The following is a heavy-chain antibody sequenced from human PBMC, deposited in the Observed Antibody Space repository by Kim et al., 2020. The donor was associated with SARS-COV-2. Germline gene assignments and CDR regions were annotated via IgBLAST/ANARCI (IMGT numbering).Heavy chain of an antibody. D-gene: IGHD3-22*01. CDR3: ARELYDSSGSYYFDY. V-gene: IGHV1-69*01. J-gene: IGHJ4*02. Sequence: QEFQGRVTITADESTSTAYMELSSLRSEDTAVYYCARELYDSSGSYYFDYWGQGTLVTVSS.